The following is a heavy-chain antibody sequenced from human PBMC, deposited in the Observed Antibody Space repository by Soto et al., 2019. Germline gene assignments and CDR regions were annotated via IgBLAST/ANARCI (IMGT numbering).Heavy chain of an antibody. J-gene: IGHJ4*02. D-gene: IGHD3-22*01. CDR2: IYSGGST. CDR1: GFTVSSNY. CDR3: ARLYYYDSSGYYPSRHFDY. V-gene: IGHV3-66*01. Sequence: SGGSLRLSCAASGFTVSSNYMSWVRQAPGKGLEWVSVIYSGGSTYYADSVKGRFTISRDNSKNTLYLQMNSLRAEDTAVYYCARLYYYDSSGYYPSRHFDYWGQGTLVTVSS.